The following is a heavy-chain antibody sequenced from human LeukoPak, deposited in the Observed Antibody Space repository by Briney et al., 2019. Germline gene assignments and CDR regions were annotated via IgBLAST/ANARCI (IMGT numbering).Heavy chain of an antibody. CDR1: GFTFSSYS. J-gene: IGHJ1*01. CDR3: ATYSTRNAREFQS. Sequence: GGSLRLSCSASGFTFSSYSMNWVRQAPGKGLEWVSSISSSSSYIYYADSVKGRFTISRDNAKNSLYLQMNSLRAEDTAVYYCATYSTRNAREFQSWGQGTLVTVSS. D-gene: IGHD4-11*01. CDR2: ISSSSSYI. V-gene: IGHV3-21*01.